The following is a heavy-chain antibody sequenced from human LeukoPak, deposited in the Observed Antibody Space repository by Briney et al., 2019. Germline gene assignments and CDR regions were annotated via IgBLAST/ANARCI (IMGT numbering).Heavy chain of an antibody. CDR2: MNPNSGNT. CDR1: GYFFTTYW. CDR3: ARDFRGWYYYYYMDV. Sequence: GESLKISCKASGYFFTTYWIGWVRQMPGKGLEWMGWMNPNSGNTGYAQKFQGRVTMTRNTSISTAYMELSSLRSEDTAVYYCARDFRGWYYYYYMDVWGKGTTVTVSS. J-gene: IGHJ6*03. V-gene: IGHV1-8*01. D-gene: IGHD6-19*01.